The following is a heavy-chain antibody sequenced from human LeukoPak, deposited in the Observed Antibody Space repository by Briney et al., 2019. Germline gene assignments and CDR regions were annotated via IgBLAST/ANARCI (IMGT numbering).Heavy chain of an antibody. CDR3: ARDPVDIVATISAFDI. D-gene: IGHD5-12*01. J-gene: IGHJ3*02. CDR1: GGSISSSSYY. V-gene: IGHV4-39*07. CDR2: IYSGGST. Sequence: SETLSLTCTVSGGSISSSSYYWDWIRQSPGKGLEWIGNIYSGGSTYYTPSLKSRVTISVDTSKNQFSLKLSSVTAADTAVYYCARDPVDIVATISAFDIWGQGTMVTVSS.